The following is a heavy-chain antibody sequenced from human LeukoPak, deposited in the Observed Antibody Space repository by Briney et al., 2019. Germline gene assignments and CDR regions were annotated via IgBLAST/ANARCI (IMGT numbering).Heavy chain of an antibody. CDR1: GFTFSSYA. V-gene: IGHV3-23*01. CDR2: ISGIGGIT. CDR3: AKLTSGYDST. Sequence: PGGSLRLSCAASGFTFSSYAMSWVRQPPGKGLEWVSGISGIGGITYYADSGKGRFTISRDNSKNTLYMKMNSLRAEDTAVYYCAKLTSGYDSTWGQGTLVTVSS. J-gene: IGHJ5*02. D-gene: IGHD5-12*01.